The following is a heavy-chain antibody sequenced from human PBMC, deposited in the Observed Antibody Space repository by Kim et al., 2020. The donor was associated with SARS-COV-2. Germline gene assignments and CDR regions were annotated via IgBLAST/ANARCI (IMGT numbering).Heavy chain of an antibody. CDR2: IYYSGST. D-gene: IGHD3-3*01. Sequence: SETLSLTCTVSGGSISSGDYYWSWIRQPPGKGLEWIGYIYYSGSTYYNPSLKSRVTISVDTSKNQFSLKLSSVTAADTAVYYCARAGYDFWSGYLDYWGQGTLVTVSS. J-gene: IGHJ4*02. CDR1: GGSISSGDYY. CDR3: ARAGYDFWSGYLDY. V-gene: IGHV4-30-4*01.